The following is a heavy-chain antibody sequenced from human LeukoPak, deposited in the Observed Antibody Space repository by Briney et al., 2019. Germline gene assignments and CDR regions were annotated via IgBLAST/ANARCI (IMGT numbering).Heavy chain of an antibody. D-gene: IGHD6-13*01. Sequence: SETLSLTCTVSGGSISSYYWSWIRQPPGKGLEWIGYIYYSGSTNYNPSLKSRVTISVDTSKNQFSLKLSSVTAADTAVYYCARDRYSSSWVRFNYYYYMDVWGKGTTVTISS. CDR1: GGSISSYY. CDR2: IYYSGST. V-gene: IGHV4-59*12. CDR3: ARDRYSSSWVRFNYYYYMDV. J-gene: IGHJ6*03.